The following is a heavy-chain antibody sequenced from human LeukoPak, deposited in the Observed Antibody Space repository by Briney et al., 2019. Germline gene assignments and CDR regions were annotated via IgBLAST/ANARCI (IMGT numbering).Heavy chain of an antibody. J-gene: IGHJ4*02. D-gene: IGHD1-1*01. CDR2: IYPGDSET. CDR3: ARPTSLAFDY. Sequence: GESLKISCKGSGYSFSTYWIAWVRQMPGKGLEWMGIIYPGDSETRYSPSFHGQVTISADKSISTAYLQWSSLKASDTAMYYCARPTSLAFDYWGQGTQVTVSS. CDR1: GYSFSTYW. V-gene: IGHV5-51*01.